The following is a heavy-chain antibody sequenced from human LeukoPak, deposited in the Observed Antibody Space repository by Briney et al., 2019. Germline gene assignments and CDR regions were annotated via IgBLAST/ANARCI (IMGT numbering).Heavy chain of an antibody. D-gene: IGHD5-18*01. CDR3: ARGGTWIQLWFFDY. V-gene: IGHV4-59*01. CDR1: GGSISSYY. J-gene: IGHJ4*02. Sequence: SETPSLTCTVSGGSISSYYWSWIRQPPGKGLEWIGYIYYSGSTNYNPSLKSRVTISVDTSKNQFSLKLSSVTAADTAVYYCARGGTWIQLWFFDYWGQGTLVTVSS. CDR2: IYYSGST.